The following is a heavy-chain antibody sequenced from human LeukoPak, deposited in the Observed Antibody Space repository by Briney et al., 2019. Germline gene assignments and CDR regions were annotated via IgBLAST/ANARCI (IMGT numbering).Heavy chain of an antibody. CDR1: GFTFSSYA. CDR3: AKDYSHDYGDYPFDY. D-gene: IGHD4-17*01. J-gene: IGHJ4*02. Sequence: GGSLRLSCAASGFTFSSYAMSWVRQAPGKGLEWVSAISGSGGSTYYADSVKGRFTISGHNSKNTLYLQMNSLRAEDTAVYYCAKDYSHDYGDYPFDYWGQGTLVTVSS. CDR2: ISGSGGST. V-gene: IGHV3-23*01.